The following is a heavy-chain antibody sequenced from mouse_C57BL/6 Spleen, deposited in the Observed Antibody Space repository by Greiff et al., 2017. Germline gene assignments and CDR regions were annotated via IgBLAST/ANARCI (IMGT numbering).Heavy chain of an antibody. CDR2: IDPSDSYT. Sequence: QVQLQQPGAELVMPGASVQLSCKASGYTFTSYWMHWVKQRPGQGLEWIGEIDPSDSYTNYNQKFKGKSTLTVDKSSSTAYMQLSSLTSEDSAVYYCARWRGGYYPYYAMDYWGQGTSVTVSS. V-gene: IGHV1-69*01. CDR1: GYTFTSYW. J-gene: IGHJ4*01. D-gene: IGHD2-3*01. CDR3: ARWRGGYYPYYAMDY.